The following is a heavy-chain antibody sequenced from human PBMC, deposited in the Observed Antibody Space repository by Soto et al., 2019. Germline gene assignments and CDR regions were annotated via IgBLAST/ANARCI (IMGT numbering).Heavy chain of an antibody. CDR1: GFTFSSYD. CDR2: IGTAGDT. D-gene: IGHD5-18*01. J-gene: IGHJ6*02. V-gene: IGHV3-13*01. Sequence: PGGSLRLSCAASGFTFSSYDMHWVRQATGKGLEWVSAIGTAGDTYYPGSVKGRFTISRENAKNSLYLQMNSLRAEDTAVYYCARVQNTAMVPWGSYYYGMDVWGQGTTVTSSS. CDR3: ARVQNTAMVPWGSYYYGMDV.